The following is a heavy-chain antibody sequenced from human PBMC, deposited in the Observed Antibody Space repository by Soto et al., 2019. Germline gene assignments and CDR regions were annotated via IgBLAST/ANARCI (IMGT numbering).Heavy chain of an antibody. Sequence: PGESLKISCKGSGYSFTSYWIGWARQMPGKGLEWMGIIYPGHSDTRHSPSFQGQVTISADKSISTAYLQWSSLKASDTAMYYCARLKYQLPNNWFDPWGQGTLVTVSS. D-gene: IGHD2-2*01. J-gene: IGHJ5*02. V-gene: IGHV5-51*01. CDR3: ARLKYQLPNNWFDP. CDR1: GYSFTSYW. CDR2: IYPGHSDT.